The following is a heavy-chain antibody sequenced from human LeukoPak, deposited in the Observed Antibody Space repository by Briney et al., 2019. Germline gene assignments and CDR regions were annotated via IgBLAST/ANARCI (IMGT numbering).Heavy chain of an antibody. J-gene: IGHJ4*02. CDR2: TYYRSKWYN. D-gene: IGHD5-12*01. V-gene: IGHV6-1*01. Sequence: SQTLSLTCAISGDSVSSNSAAWNWIRQSPSRGLEWLGRTYYRSKWYNDYAVSVKSRITISPGTSKNRFSLQLNSVTPEDTAVYYCARDIVATPYFGYWGQGTLVTVSS. CDR3: ARDIVATPYFGY. CDR1: GDSVSSNSAA.